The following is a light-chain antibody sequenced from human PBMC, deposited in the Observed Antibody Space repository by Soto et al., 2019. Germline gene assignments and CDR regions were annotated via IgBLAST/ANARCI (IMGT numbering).Light chain of an antibody. CDR3: SSYTSTSTLVV. CDR2: DVT. CDR1: SSDIGGYDY. V-gene: IGLV2-14*01. J-gene: IGLJ2*01. Sequence: QSALTQPASVSGSHGQSITISCTGTSSDIGGYDYVSWYQQYPGKVPKLMIYDVTNRASGVPSRFSASKSGDTASLTISGLQAEDEADYYCSSYTSTSTLVVFGGGTQLTVL.